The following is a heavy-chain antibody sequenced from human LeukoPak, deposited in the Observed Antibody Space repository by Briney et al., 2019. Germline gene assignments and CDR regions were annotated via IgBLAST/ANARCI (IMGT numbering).Heavy chain of an antibody. V-gene: IGHV4-4*07. J-gene: IGHJ4*02. CDR2: IYTSGST. Sequence: SETLSLNCTVSGDSIISHYWRWIRQTAGKGLEWIGRIYTSGSTNYNPSLKSRVTMSLDMSKNQFSLKLTSVTAADTAVYYCARREVRGSYYTFNYWGQGTLVTVSS. CDR1: GDSIISHY. CDR3: ARREVRGSYYTFNY. D-gene: IGHD1-26*01.